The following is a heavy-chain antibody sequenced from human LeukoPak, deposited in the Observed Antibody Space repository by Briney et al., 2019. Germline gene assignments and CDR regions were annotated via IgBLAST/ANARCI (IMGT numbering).Heavy chain of an antibody. CDR3: ARDWGYYYYYGVDV. D-gene: IGHD3-16*01. CDR2: ISSSSSYI. J-gene: IGHJ6*02. Sequence: GVSLSLSGAASGFTFCSYRMNWVRQAPGKGLEWVSSISSSSSYIYYADSVKGRFTISRDNAKNSLYLQMNSPRAEDTAVYYCARDWGYYYYYGVDVWGQGTTVTVSS. V-gene: IGHV3-21*01. CDR1: GFTFCSYR.